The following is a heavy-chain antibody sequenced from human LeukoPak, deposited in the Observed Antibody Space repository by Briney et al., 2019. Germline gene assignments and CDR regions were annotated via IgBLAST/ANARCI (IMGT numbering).Heavy chain of an antibody. CDR2: IYSGGST. D-gene: IGHD2-15*01. J-gene: IGHJ4*02. CDR3: ARQYCSGGSCYLDYFDY. Sequence: PGGSLRPSRAASGFTVSSKYMSWVPQAPGQGLEWCSVIYSGGSTYYADSVKGRFTISRHNSKNTLYLQMNSLRAEDTAVYYCARQYCSGGSCYLDYFDYWGQGTLVTVSS. V-gene: IGHV3-53*04. CDR1: GFTVSSKY.